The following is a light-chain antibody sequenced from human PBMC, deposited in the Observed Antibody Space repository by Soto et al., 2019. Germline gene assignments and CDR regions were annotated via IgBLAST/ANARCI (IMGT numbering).Light chain of an antibody. V-gene: IGKV2-28*01. CDR1: QSLLHSNGYNY. CDR2: LGS. J-gene: IGKJ4*01. CDR3: MQDLQTPLG. Sequence: DIVMTQSPLSLPVTPGEPASISCRSSQSLLHSNGYNYLDWYLQKPGQSPQLLIYLGSNRASGVPDRFSGSVSGTDFTLKISRVEAEDVGVYYCMQDLQTPLGFGGGTKVEIK.